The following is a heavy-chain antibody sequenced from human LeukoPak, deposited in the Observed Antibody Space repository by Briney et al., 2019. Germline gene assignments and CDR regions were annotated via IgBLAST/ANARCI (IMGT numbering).Heavy chain of an antibody. CDR2: INPNSGGT. CDR1: GYTFTSYY. Sequence: ASVKVSCKASGYTFTSYYMHWVRQAPGQGLEWMGRINPNSGGTDYAQKFQGRVTMTRDTSISTAYMELTSLTSDDTAVYYCATAMIVKAFDVWGQGTMVTVSS. J-gene: IGHJ3*01. CDR3: ATAMIVKAFDV. D-gene: IGHD3-22*01. V-gene: IGHV1-2*06.